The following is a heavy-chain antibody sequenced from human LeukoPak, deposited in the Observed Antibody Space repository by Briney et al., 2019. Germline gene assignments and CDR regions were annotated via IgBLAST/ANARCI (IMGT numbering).Heavy chain of an antibody. D-gene: IGHD2-21*02. V-gene: IGHV5-51*01. J-gene: IGHJ4*02. CDR1: GXSFTNNW. CDR2: ISPGDSDI. CDR3: ARYCGGDCYSGIDY. Sequence: GESLKISCEGSGXSFTNNWIGWVRQMPGKGLEWMGIISPGDSDITYSPSFRGQVTISADKSITTAYLQWSSLKASDTAMYYCARYCGGDCYSGIDYWGQGTLVTVSS.